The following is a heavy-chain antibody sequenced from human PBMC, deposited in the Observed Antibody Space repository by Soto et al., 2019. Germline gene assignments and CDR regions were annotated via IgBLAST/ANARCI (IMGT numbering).Heavy chain of an antibody. CDR1: GFSLTATGMG. D-gene: IGHD3-16*01. CDR3: AHRRYGYFDS. Sequence: QITLKESGPPLVKPTQTLTLTCTFSGFSLTATGMGVGWIRQPPGQALEWLALIYWDDDKRYSPSLKRGLTISKDASKNQVVLTKTNVDAVDTATYYCAHRRYGYFDSWGQGTLVSVSS. V-gene: IGHV2-5*02. J-gene: IGHJ4*02. CDR2: IYWDDDK.